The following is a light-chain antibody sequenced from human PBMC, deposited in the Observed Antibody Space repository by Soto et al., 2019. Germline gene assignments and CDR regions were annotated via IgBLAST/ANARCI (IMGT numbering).Light chain of an antibody. Sequence: EIVLTQSPGTLSLSPGERATLSCRASQNVGGRFLAWYQQKPGQAPRLLINVASTRATGIPDRFSGSGSGTDFTLTISRLEPEDFAVYYCQQYGTSPIAFGQGTRLAIK. CDR1: QNVGGRF. J-gene: IGKJ5*01. CDR3: QQYGTSPIA. CDR2: VAS. V-gene: IGKV3-20*01.